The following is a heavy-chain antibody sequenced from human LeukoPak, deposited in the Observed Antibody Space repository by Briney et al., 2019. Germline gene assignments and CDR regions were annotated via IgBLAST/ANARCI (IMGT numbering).Heavy chain of an antibody. CDR1: GGSISSYY. Sequence: PSETLSLTCTVSGGSISSYYWSWIRQPPGKGLEWIGYIYYSGSTNYNPSLKSGVTISVDTSKNQFSLKLSSVTAADTAVYYCARQARSSSRAFDIWGQGTMVTVSS. CDR2: IYYSGST. V-gene: IGHV4-59*08. CDR3: ARQARSSSRAFDI. J-gene: IGHJ3*02. D-gene: IGHD6-13*01.